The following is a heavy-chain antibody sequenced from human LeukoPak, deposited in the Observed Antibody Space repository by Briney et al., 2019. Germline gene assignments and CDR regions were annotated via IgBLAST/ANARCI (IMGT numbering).Heavy chain of an antibody. CDR2: FDPEDGET. V-gene: IGHV1-24*01. CDR3: ATAPPRMGSYYYYMDV. D-gene: IGHD5-24*01. Sequence: GASVMVSCKVSVYTLTELSMHWVRQAPGKGLAWMGGFDPEDGETIYAQKFQGRVTMTEDTSTDTAYMELSSLRSEDTAVYYCATAPPRMGSYYYYMDVWGKGPTVTVSS. CDR1: VYTLTELS. J-gene: IGHJ6*03.